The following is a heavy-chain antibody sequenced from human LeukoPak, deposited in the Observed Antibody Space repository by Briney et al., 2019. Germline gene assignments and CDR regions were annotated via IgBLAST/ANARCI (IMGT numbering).Heavy chain of an antibody. Sequence: GGSLTLSCAASGFTLSSYWMHWVRQAPGKGLVWVSRINSDGSSTSYADSVKGRFTISRDNAKNTLYLQMNSLRAEDTAVYYCARENSGYDSEFDYWGQGTLVTVSS. D-gene: IGHD5-12*01. CDR1: GFTLSSYW. V-gene: IGHV3-74*01. J-gene: IGHJ4*02. CDR3: ARENSGYDSEFDY. CDR2: INSDGSST.